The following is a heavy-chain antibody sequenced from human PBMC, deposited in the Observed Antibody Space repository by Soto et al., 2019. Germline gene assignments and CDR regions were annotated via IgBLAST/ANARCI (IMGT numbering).Heavy chain of an antibody. CDR1: GFTFSSYA. CDR2: ISYDGSNK. Sequence: QVQLVESGGGVVQPGRSLRLSCAASGFTFSSYAMHWVRQAPGKGLEWVAVISYDGSNKYYADSVKGRFTISRDNSKNPLYLQMNSLTAEDTAVYYCATPVFSVLAATALYYWGQGTLVTVSS. CDR3: ATPVFSVLAATALYY. D-gene: IGHD2-15*01. V-gene: IGHV3-30-3*01. J-gene: IGHJ4*02.